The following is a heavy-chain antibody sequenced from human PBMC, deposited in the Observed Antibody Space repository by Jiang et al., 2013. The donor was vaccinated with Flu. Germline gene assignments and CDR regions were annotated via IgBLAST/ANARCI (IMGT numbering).Heavy chain of an antibody. CDR3: ARSVGGGGKEAPRFDL. V-gene: IGHV4-34*01. D-gene: IGHD4-23*01. J-gene: IGHJ2*01. CDR2: INHSGST. CDR1: GGSFSGYY. Sequence: VLLKPSETLSLTCAVYGGSFSGYYWSWIRQPPGKGLEWIGEINHSGSTNYNPSLKSRVTISVDTSKNQFSLKLSSVTAADTAVYYCARSVGGGGKEAPRFDLWGRGTLVTVSS.